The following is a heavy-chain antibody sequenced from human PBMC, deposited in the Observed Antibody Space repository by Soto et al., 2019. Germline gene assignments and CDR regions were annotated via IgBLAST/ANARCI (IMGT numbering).Heavy chain of an antibody. V-gene: IGHV3-23*01. Sequence: GSLRLSCAASGFTFNTYGMAWVRQTPGRGLDWVSFISGSGLSTYYADSVKGRFTISRDNSKNTLYLQMNSLRAEDTAVYFCAKGTLDDYCARDLGGPDYWGRGTSVTVSS. J-gene: IGHJ4*02. D-gene: IGHD4-17*01. CDR2: ISGSGLST. CDR3: AKGTLDDYCARDLGGPDY. CDR1: GFTFNTYG.